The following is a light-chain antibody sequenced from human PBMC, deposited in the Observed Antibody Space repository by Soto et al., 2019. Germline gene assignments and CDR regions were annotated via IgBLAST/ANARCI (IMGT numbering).Light chain of an antibody. CDR1: SGHSSYA. J-gene: IGLJ2*01. Sequence: QSVLTQSPSASASLGASVKLTCTLSSGHSSYAIAWHQQQPEKGPRYLMKVDSDGSHTRGVAIPDRFSGSSSGAERYLTISSLQSEDEADYYCQTWGTGSHVVFGGGTKLTVL. CDR2: VDSDGSH. CDR3: QTWGTGSHVV. V-gene: IGLV4-69*01.